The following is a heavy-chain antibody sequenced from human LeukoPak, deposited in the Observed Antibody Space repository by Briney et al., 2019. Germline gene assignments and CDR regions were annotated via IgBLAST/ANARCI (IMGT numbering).Heavy chain of an antibody. V-gene: IGHV1-2*02. CDR1: GFIFTAYY. CDR2: VSPNSGGT. CDR3: AREVGTTGQKAFDY. D-gene: IGHD1-1*01. J-gene: IGHJ4*02. Sequence: EASVRVSCKASGFIFTAYYLHWVRQAPGPGLEWMGCVSPNSGGTVYAQKFQGRVTVTRDTSISALYMELSSVTPDDTAVYYCAREVGTTGQKAFDYWGQGTLVTVSS.